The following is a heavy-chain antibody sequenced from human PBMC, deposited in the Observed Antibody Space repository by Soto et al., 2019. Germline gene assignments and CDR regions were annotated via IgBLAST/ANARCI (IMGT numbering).Heavy chain of an antibody. V-gene: IGHV3-30-3*01. CDR2: ISKDGSVN. D-gene: IGHD3-3*01. Sequence: QVQLVESGGRVVQPGGSLRLSCAASGFMFSRYAIHWVRQAPGKGLEWVAVISKDGSVNYYADSVRGRFSISRDKSKNTVYLEMNGMRDDDTAVFYCARSRSGAVPDFFGYWSQGTLVTVSS. CDR3: ARSRSGAVPDFFGY. J-gene: IGHJ1*01. CDR1: GFMFSRYA.